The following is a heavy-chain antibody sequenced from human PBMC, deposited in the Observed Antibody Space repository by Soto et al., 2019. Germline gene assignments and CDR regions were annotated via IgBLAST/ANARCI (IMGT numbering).Heavy chain of an antibody. Sequence: SETLSLTCSVYGGSVNGYYWNWIRQPPGKGLEWIGEINHTGGIHYNPSLKSRVTMSVDTSKNQFSLRLSSVTAADTAIYYCATRITVFGLLIPPFDPWGQGTQVTVSS. V-gene: IGHV4-34*01. CDR3: ATRITVFGLLIPPFDP. CDR2: INHTGGI. J-gene: IGHJ5*02. D-gene: IGHD3-3*01. CDR1: GGSVNGYY.